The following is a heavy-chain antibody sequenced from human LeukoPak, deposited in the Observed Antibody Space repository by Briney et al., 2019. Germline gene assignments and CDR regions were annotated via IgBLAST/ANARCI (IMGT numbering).Heavy chain of an antibody. D-gene: IGHD3-3*01. CDR1: GDSNSNYY. J-gene: IGHJ6*03. CDR2: ISSSGGT. CDR3: ARGRYYDFWSGSYTGGYYYMDV. Sequence: KPSETLSLTCTVSGDSNSNYYWIWIRQPPGKGLELIGYISSSGGTNNSPSLKSRVSISVDASRKRYFLDLKSVTAADTAVYFCARGRYYDFWSGSYTGGYYYMDVWGKGTTVIVS. V-gene: IGHV4-59*01.